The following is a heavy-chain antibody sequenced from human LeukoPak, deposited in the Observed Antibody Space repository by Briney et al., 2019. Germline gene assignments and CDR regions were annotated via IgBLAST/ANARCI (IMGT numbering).Heavy chain of an antibody. V-gene: IGHV4-4*07. Sequence: SETLSLTCTVSGGSISGYYWSWIRQPAGKGLEWIGRMTTSGSSHYNPSLRSRVTISLDTSANKFSLKLSSVTSADTAVYYCARDESITWDPPFDYWGQGTLVTVSS. CDR1: GGSISGYY. J-gene: IGHJ4*02. CDR2: MTTSGSS. D-gene: IGHD1-26*01. CDR3: ARDESITWDPPFDY.